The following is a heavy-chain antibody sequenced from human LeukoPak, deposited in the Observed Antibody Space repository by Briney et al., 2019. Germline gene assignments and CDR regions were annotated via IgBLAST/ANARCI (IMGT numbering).Heavy chain of an antibody. Sequence: KSGGSLRLSCAASGFTFSSYSMKWVRQAPGKGLEWVSSITTSSSYIYYADSVKGRFTISRDNSKNTLYLQMNSLRAEDTAVYYCAKDLGATKIPHGHFLGPKQGYWGQGTLVTVSS. CDR3: AKDLGATKIPHGHFLGPKQGY. V-gene: IGHV3-21*04. CDR2: ITTSSSYI. D-gene: IGHD5-12*01. J-gene: IGHJ4*02. CDR1: GFTFSSYS.